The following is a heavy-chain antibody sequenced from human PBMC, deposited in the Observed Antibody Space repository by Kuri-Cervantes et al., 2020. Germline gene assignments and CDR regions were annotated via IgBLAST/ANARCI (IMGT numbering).Heavy chain of an antibody. D-gene: IGHD3-9*01. CDR1: GYTFTSYG. CDR2: INPNSGGT. J-gene: IGHJ5*02. CDR3: AVVLRYFDWVGPLIGH. V-gene: IGHV1-2*04. Sequence: ASVKVSCKASGYTFTSYGISWVRQAPGQGLEWMGWINPNSGGTNYAQKFQGWVTMTRDTSISTAYMELSSLRSEDTAVYYCAVVLRYFDWVGPLIGHWGQGTLVTVSS.